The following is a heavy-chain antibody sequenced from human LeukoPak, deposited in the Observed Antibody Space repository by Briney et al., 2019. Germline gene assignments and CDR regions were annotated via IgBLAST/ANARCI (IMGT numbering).Heavy chain of an antibody. J-gene: IGHJ4*02. D-gene: IGHD5-12*01. CDR1: GYTFTSYG. V-gene: IGHV1-18*01. Sequence: EASVKVSCKASGYTFTSYGISWVRQAPGQGLEWMGWISAYNGNTNYAQKLQGRVTMTTDTSTSTAYMELRSLRSDDTAVYYCARDRQVGEGGYDYEIDCWGQGTLVTVSS. CDR3: ARDRQVGEGGYDYEIDC. CDR2: ISAYNGNT.